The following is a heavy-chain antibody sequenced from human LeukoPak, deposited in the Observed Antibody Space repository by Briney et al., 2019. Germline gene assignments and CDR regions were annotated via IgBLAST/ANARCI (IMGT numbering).Heavy chain of an antibody. CDR1: GFTFDDYA. CDR3: AKERIAVAGSASAPTLYNL. J-gene: IGHJ2*01. V-gene: IGHV3-9*01. CDR2: ISWNSGSI. Sequence: PGGSLRLSCTASGFTFDDYAMHWVRQAPGKGLEWVSGISWNSGSIGYADSVKGRFTISRDNAKNSLYLQMNSLRAEDTALYYCAKERIAVAGSASAPTLYNL. D-gene: IGHD6-19*01.